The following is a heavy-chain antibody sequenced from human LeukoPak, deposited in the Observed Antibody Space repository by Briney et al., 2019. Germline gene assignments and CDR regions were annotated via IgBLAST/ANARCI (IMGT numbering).Heavy chain of an antibody. CDR3: ARKPLGRPGYFDY. CDR1: GGSISSSSYY. D-gene: IGHD1-14*01. Sequence: SETLSLTRTVAGGSISSSSYYWGWIRQPPGKGLEWIGSIYYSGSTYYNPSLKSRVTISVDTSKNQFSLKLSSVTAADTAVYYCARKPLGRPGYFDYWGQGTLVTVS. J-gene: IGHJ4*02. V-gene: IGHV4-39*01. CDR2: IYYSGST.